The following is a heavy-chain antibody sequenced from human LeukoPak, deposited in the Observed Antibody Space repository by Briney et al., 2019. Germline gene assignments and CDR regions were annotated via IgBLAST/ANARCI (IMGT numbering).Heavy chain of an antibody. Sequence: ASVKVSCKTSGYTFTDYYIHWIRQAPGQGLEWMGWISPDTGVTTSAQNFEGQVTLTWDTSITSTFMELTNLRPDDTAVYYCARGAKQYWGQGTLVTVSS. J-gene: IGHJ4*02. CDR2: ISPDTGVT. D-gene: IGHD4/OR15-4a*01. CDR3: ARGAKQY. CDR1: GYTFTDYY. V-gene: IGHV1-2*02.